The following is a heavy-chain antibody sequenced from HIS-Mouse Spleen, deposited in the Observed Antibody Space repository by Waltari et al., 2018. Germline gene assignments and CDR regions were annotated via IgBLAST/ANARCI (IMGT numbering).Heavy chain of an antibody. CDR3: AKDRGSPLYFDY. Sequence: QVQLVESGGGVVQPGRSLRLFCAASGFTFSIYGMHGVRQAPGKGLEWVAVISYDGSNKYYADSVKGRFTISRDNSKNTLYLQMNSLRAEDTAVYYCAKDRGSPLYFDYWGQGTLVTVSS. CDR1: GFTFSIYG. CDR2: ISYDGSNK. V-gene: IGHV3-30*18. D-gene: IGHD1-26*01. J-gene: IGHJ4*02.